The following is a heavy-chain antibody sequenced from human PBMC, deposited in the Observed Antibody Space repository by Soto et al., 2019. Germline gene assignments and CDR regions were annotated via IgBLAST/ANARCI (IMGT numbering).Heavy chain of an antibody. D-gene: IGHD6-19*01. CDR3: ARDLGESSGWQYYDYYYGMDV. CDR1: GFTFSSYA. V-gene: IGHV3-30-3*01. J-gene: IGHJ6*02. CDR2: ISYDGSNK. Sequence: QVQLVESGGGVVQPGRSLRLSCAASGFTFSSYAMHWVRQAPGKGLEWVAVISYDGSNKYYADSVKGRFTISRDNSKNTLYLQMNSLRAEDTAVYYCARDLGESSGWQYYDYYYGMDVWGQGTTVTVSS.